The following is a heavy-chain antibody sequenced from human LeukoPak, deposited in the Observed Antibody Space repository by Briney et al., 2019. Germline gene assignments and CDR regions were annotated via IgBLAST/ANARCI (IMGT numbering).Heavy chain of an antibody. CDR1: GFTFSSSA. D-gene: IGHD4-11*01. Sequence: GGSLRLSCAASGFTFSSSAMHWVRQAPGKGLEWVAVISYDGTNIYYADSVKGRFTMSRDYSKNTLYLQMNSLRAEDTAVYDCASDRTTTWDAYSNPALHYWGQGTMVTVSS. J-gene: IGHJ4*02. V-gene: IGHV3-30*01. CDR3: ASDRTTTWDAYSNPALHY. CDR2: ISYDGTNI.